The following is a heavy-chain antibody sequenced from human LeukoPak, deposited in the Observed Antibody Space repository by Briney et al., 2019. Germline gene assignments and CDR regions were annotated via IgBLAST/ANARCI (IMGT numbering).Heavy chain of an antibody. Sequence: PSETLSLTCTVSGGSISSGGYYWSWIRQHPGKGLERIGYIHNSGSTYYNPSLKSPVSISVDTSKSHFSLRLSSVTAADTAVYYCARGEYYGSGSYYPGDYWGQGTLVTVSS. CDR1: GGSISSGGYY. J-gene: IGHJ4*02. CDR2: IHNSGST. CDR3: ARGEYYGSGSYYPGDY. V-gene: IGHV4-31*01. D-gene: IGHD3-10*01.